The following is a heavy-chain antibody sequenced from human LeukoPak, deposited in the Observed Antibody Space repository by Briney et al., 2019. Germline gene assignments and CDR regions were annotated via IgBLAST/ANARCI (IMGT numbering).Heavy chain of an antibody. J-gene: IGHJ4*02. D-gene: IGHD3-10*01. V-gene: IGHV3-23*01. Sequence: GGSLRLSCAASGFTFSSYAMSWVRQAPGKGLEWVSAISGSGGSTYYADSVKGRFTISRDNSKNTLYLQMNSLRAEDTAVYYCAKNVPSYYGSGSYYPTYFDYWGQGPLVTVSS. CDR1: GFTFSSYA. CDR2: ISGSGGST. CDR3: AKNVPSYYGSGSYYPTYFDY.